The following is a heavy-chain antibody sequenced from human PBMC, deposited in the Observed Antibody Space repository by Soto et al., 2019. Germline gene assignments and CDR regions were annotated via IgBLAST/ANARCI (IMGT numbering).Heavy chain of an antibody. CDR2: IWYDGSNK. V-gene: IGHV3-33*01. Sequence: QVQLVESGGGVVQPGRSLRLSCAASGFTFSSYGMHWVRQAPGKGLEWVAVIWYDGSNKYQADSVKGRFTISRDNYKNTLYLQMNSLRAEDTAVYYCARDTEGFSGYDFAYWGQGTLVTVSS. CDR3: ARDTEGFSGYDFAY. J-gene: IGHJ4*02. D-gene: IGHD5-12*01. CDR1: GFTFSSYG.